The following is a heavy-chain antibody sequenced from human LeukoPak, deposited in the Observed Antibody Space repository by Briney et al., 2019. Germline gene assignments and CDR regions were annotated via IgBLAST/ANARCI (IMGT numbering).Heavy chain of an antibody. D-gene: IGHD6-19*01. V-gene: IGHV4-39*01. CDR1: GGSISSSSYY. CDR2: IYYSGST. CDR3: ARQGYSSGWFRYYFDY. J-gene: IGHJ4*02. Sequence: KPSETLSRTCTVSGGSISSSSYYWGWIRQPPGKGLEWIGSIYYSGSTYYNPSLKSRVTISVDTSKNQFSLKLSSVTAADTAVYYCARQGYSSGWFRYYFDYWGQGTLVTVSS.